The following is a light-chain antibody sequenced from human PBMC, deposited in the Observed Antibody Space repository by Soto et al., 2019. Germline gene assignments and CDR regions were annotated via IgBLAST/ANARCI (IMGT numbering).Light chain of an antibody. J-gene: IGKJ1*01. CDR3: QQYISYS. CDR2: HAS. CDR1: QGISSY. Sequence: AIRMTQSPSSFSASTGDRVTITCRASQGISSYLAWYQQKPGTATKLLIYHASTLESGVPSRFSGSGSGTEFTLTISSLQPDDFATYYCQQYISYSFGQGTKVDIK. V-gene: IGKV1-8*01.